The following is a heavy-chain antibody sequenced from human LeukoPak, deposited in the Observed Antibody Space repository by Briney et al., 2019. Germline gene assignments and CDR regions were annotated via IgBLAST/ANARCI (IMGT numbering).Heavy chain of an antibody. V-gene: IGHV1-2*02. CDR1: GYTFTDYY. Sequence: GASVKVSCKASGYTFTDYYIHWVRQAPGQGLEWMGWINPNSGGTIYAQKFQGRVTMTRDTSITTTYMEMSRLRSDDTAIYYCARDPPRVAAMQASEGFDSWGQGTLVTVSS. J-gene: IGHJ4*02. D-gene: IGHD5-12*01. CDR2: INPNSGGT. CDR3: ARDPPRVAAMQASEGFDS.